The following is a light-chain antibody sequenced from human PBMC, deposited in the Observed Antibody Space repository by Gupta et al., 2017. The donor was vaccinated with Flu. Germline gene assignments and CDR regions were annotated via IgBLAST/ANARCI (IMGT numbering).Light chain of an antibody. CDR3: CSYAGSNTFGFV. CDR1: SSYVGGYNY. CDR2: DVS. Sequence: QSALTQPRSVSGSPGQSVTISCTGTSSYVGGYNYVSWYQQHPGKDPKLMIYDVSKRPSGVPDRFSGAKSGNTDSLTLSGLQAEDEADDDCCSYAGSNTFGFVFGTGTKVTVL. J-gene: IGLJ1*01. V-gene: IGLV2-11*01.